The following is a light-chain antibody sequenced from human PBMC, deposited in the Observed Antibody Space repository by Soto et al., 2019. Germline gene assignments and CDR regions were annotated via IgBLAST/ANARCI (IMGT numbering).Light chain of an antibody. Sequence: DIQMTQSPSSLSASVGDRVTIICQASQDITNYLNWYQQKPGKAPKLLIHDSSNLETGVPSRFSGSGSGTYFSFTISSLQPEDIATYYCQQFDTLPLTFGQGTRREIK. V-gene: IGKV1-33*01. CDR3: QQFDTLPLT. CDR2: DSS. CDR1: QDITNY. J-gene: IGKJ5*01.